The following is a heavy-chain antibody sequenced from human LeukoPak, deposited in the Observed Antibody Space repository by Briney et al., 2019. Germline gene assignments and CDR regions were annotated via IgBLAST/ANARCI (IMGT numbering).Heavy chain of an antibody. Sequence: PGGSLRLSCAASGFTFSDYWMTWVRQAPGKGLEWVANIKQDGSEKYYVDSVKGRFTISRDNAKNSLYLQMNSLRAEDTAVYYCARGLAANDWLDPWGQGTLVTVSS. J-gene: IGHJ5*02. D-gene: IGHD2-15*01. V-gene: IGHV3-7*03. CDR1: GFTFSDYW. CDR3: ARGLAANDWLDP. CDR2: IKQDGSEK.